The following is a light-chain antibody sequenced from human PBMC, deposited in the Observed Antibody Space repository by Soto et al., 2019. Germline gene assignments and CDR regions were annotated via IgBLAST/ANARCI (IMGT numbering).Light chain of an antibody. CDR3: SSYTSSSIYV. V-gene: IGLV2-14*01. J-gene: IGLJ1*01. CDR1: SSDVGGYNY. CDR2: EVS. Sequence: QSALTQPASVSGSPGQSITISCTGTSSDVGGYNYVSWYQQHPGKAPKLMIYEVSNRPSGVSNRFSGSKSGNTASLTISGLQAEDGADYYCSSYTSSSIYVFGTGTKLTVL.